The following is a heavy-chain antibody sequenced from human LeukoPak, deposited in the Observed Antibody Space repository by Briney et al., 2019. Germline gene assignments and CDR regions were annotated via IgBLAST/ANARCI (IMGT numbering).Heavy chain of an antibody. J-gene: IGHJ4*02. CDR1: GGSISSSSYY. V-gene: IGHV4-61*05. CDR2: ICCSGST. Sequence: SETLSLTCTVSGGSISSSSYYWGWIRQPPGKGLEWIGYICCSGSTNYNPSLKSRVTISVDTSKNQFSLRLSSVTAADTAVYYCARALPSRGYSYGYFDYWGQGTLVTVSS. D-gene: IGHD5-18*01. CDR3: ARALPSRGYSYGYFDY.